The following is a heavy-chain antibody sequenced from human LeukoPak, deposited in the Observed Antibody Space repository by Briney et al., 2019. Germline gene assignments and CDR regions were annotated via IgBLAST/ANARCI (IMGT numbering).Heavy chain of an antibody. V-gene: IGHV4-39*01. D-gene: IGHD5-24*01. Sequence: SETLSLTCSVSGGSISNRNYYWGWIRQPPGKGLEWIGTIYYTGSTYYNPSLKSRVTISVDTSKNQFSLKLGSVTAADTAVYYCARRGEWLQFSGDGYFDYWGQGTLVTVSS. CDR2: IYYTGST. J-gene: IGHJ4*02. CDR1: GGSISNRNYY. CDR3: ARRGEWLQFSGDGYFDY.